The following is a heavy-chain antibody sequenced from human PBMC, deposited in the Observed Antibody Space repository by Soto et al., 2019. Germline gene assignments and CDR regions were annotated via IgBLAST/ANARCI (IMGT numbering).Heavy chain of an antibody. D-gene: IGHD5-12*01. CDR1: GGSISSYY. CDR3: ARQGDMATSYFDY. CDR2: IYYSGST. J-gene: IGHJ4*02. Sequence: SETLSLTCTVSGGSISSYYWSWIRQPPGKGLEWIGYIYYSGSTNYNPSLKSRVTISVDTSKNQFSLNLSSVTAADTAVYYCARQGDMATSYFDYWGQGTLVTVSS. V-gene: IGHV4-59*08.